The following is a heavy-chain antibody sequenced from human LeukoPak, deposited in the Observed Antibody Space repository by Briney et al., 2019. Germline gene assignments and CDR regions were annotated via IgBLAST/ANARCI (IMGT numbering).Heavy chain of an antibody. J-gene: IGHJ4*02. Sequence: SETLSLTCAVYGGSFSGYYWSWIRQPPGKGLDWIGEINHSGSTNYNPSLKSRVTISVDTSKNQFSLKLSSVTAADTAVYYCARGRITGTSPFGYWGQGTLVTVSS. CDR2: INHSGST. CDR3: ARGRITGTSPFGY. CDR1: GGSFSGYY. V-gene: IGHV4-34*01. D-gene: IGHD1-20*01.